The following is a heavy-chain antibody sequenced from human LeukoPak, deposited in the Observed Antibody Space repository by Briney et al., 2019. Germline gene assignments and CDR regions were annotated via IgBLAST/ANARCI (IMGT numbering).Heavy chain of an antibody. CDR1: GFTFSSYE. V-gene: IGHV3-48*03. Sequence: GSLRLSCVASGFTFSSYEMNWVRQAPGRGLEWVSYMSFSGSSTYYADSVKGRFTISRDNAKNSLYLQMNSLRAEDTAVYYCARELRDGAAALDYWGQGTLVTVSS. CDR3: ARELRDGAAALDY. J-gene: IGHJ4*02. CDR2: MSFSGSST. D-gene: IGHD6-13*01.